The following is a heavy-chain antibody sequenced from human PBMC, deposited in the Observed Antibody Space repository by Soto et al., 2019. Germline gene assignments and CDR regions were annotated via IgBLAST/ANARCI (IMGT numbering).Heavy chain of an antibody. CDR2: IIPIFGTA. V-gene: IGHV1-69*12. CDR1: GGTFSSYA. D-gene: IGHD6-13*01. J-gene: IGHJ4*02. Sequence: QVQLVQSGAEVKEPGSSVKVSCKASGGTFSSYAISWVRPAPGQGLEWVGGIIPIFGTANYAQKCQGRGTSTADESTSTAYMELSSMRSEDTAVYYWALAHSSWGQGTLVTVSS. CDR3: ALAHSS.